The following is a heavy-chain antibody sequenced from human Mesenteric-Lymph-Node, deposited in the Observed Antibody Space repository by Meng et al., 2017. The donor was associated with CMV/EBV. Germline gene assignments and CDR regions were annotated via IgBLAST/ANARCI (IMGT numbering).Heavy chain of an antibody. CDR3: ARGPQGCSGGSCYSDY. V-gene: IGHV1-18*01. J-gene: IGHJ4*02. CDR1: GYSFSNYG. D-gene: IGHD2-15*01. Sequence: ASVKVSCKASGYSFSNYGISWVRQAPGQGLEWMGWINVYIGNTNYAENLQGRVIMTTDTSTSTAYMELRSLRSDDSAVYYCARGPQGCSGGSCYSDYWGQGTLVTVSS. CDR2: INVYIGNT.